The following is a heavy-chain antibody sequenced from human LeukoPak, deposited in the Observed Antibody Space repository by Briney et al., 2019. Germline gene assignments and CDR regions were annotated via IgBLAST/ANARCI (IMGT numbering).Heavy chain of an antibody. D-gene: IGHD3-10*01. CDR3: ARGRRSTMVRGVLLYYFDY. CDR2: FDPEDGET. CDR1: GYTLTELS. Sequence: ASVKVSCKVSGYTLTELSMHWVRQAPGKGLEWMGGFDPEDGETIYAQKFQGRVTMTRNTSISTAYMELSSLRSEDTAVYYCARGRRSTMVRGVLLYYFDYWGQGTLVTVSS. V-gene: IGHV1-24*01. J-gene: IGHJ4*02.